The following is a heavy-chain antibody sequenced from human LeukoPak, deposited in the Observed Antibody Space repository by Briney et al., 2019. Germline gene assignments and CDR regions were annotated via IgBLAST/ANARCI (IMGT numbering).Heavy chain of an antibody. V-gene: IGHV3-9*01. Sequence: GGSLRLSCAASGFTFDDYGMSWVRQAPGKGLGWVSGISWNSGSIGYVDSVKGRFTISRDNAKNSLYLQMNSLRAEDTALYYCAKGKEMATIAPDAFDIWGQGTMVTVSS. CDR3: AKGKEMATIAPDAFDI. CDR2: ISWNSGSI. D-gene: IGHD5-24*01. CDR1: GFTFDDYG. J-gene: IGHJ3*02.